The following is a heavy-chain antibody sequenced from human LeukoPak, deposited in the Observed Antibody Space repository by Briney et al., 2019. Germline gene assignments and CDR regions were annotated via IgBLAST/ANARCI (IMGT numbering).Heavy chain of an antibody. CDR3: ARGSAFDFWSGYYADYYYMDV. Sequence: SETLSLTCTVSGGSISSYYWSWIRQPPGKGLEWIGYIYYSGSTNYNPSLKSRVTISVDTSKNQFSLKLSSVTAADTAVYYCARGSAFDFWSGYYADYYYMDVWGKGTTVTVSS. J-gene: IGHJ6*03. V-gene: IGHV4-59*01. CDR2: IYYSGST. D-gene: IGHD3-3*01. CDR1: GGSISSYY.